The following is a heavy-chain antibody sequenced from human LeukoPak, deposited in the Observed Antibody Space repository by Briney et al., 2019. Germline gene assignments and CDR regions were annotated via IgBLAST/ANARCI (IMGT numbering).Heavy chain of an antibody. Sequence: SETLSLTCAVSDGSISSYYWTWIRQPLGKGLEWIGYLYYSGSTDYNSSLKSRVTISVDTSKSHFSLKLRSVTAADTAVYYCARAGSGYSFDYWGQGTLVTVSS. CDR2: LYYSGST. J-gene: IGHJ4*02. V-gene: IGHV4-59*01. D-gene: IGHD5-12*01. CDR1: DGSISSYY. CDR3: ARAGSGYSFDY.